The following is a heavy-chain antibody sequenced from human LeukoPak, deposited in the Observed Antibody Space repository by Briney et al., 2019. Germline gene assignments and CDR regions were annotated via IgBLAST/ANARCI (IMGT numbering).Heavy chain of an antibody. J-gene: IGHJ5*02. Sequence: GASVKVSCKASGYTFTGYYMHWVRQAPGQGLEWMGWINPNSGGTNYAQKLQGRVTMTTDTSTSTAYMELRSLRSDDTAVYYCARVAAAGTFDWFDPWGQGTLVTVSS. CDR3: ARVAAAGTFDWFDP. CDR2: INPNSGGT. CDR1: GYTFTGYY. D-gene: IGHD6-13*01. V-gene: IGHV1-2*02.